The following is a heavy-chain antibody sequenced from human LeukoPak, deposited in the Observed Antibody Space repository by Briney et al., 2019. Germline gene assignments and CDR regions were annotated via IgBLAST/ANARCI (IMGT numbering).Heavy chain of an antibody. V-gene: IGHV3-7*01. J-gene: IGHJ5*02. D-gene: IGHD1-26*01. CDR2: IKEDGSEK. Sequence: GGSLRLSCSAFGFTLSHYWMTWVRQAPGKGLEWVASIKEDGSEKSYVDSVKCRFTISRDNAKISLYLQMNSVGAEDTAVYYCVRGGSYTFDPWGQGILVTVSS. CDR3: VRGGSYTFDP. CDR1: GFTLSHYW.